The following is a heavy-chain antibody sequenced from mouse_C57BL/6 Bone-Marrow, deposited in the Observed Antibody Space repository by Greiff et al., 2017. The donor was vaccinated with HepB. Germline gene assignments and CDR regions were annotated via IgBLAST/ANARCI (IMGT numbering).Heavy chain of an antibody. CDR2: ISDGGSYT. CDR3: AGSTVVATGPFDY. CDR1: GFTFSSYA. D-gene: IGHD1-1*01. V-gene: IGHV5-4*01. Sequence: EVQVVESGGGLVKPGGSLKLSCAASGFTFSSYAMSWVRQTPEKRLEWVATISDGGSYTYYPDNVKGRFTISRDNAKNNLYLQMTSLRSEDTAMYYCAGSTVVATGPFDYWGQGTTLTVSS. J-gene: IGHJ2*01.